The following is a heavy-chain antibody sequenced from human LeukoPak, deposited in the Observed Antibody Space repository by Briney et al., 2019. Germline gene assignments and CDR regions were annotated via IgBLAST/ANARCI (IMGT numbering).Heavy chain of an antibody. J-gene: IGHJ5*02. CDR2: IIPILGIA. V-gene: IGHV1-69*04. CDR1: GGTFSSYA. CDR3: ARDRGGIVVVVPRYNWFDP. D-gene: IGHD2-15*01. Sequence: SVKVSCKASGGTFSSYAISWVRQAPGQGLEWMGRIIPILGIANYAQKFQGRVTITADKSTSTAYMELSSLRSEDTAVYYCARDRGGIVVVVPRYNWFDPWGQGTLVTVSS.